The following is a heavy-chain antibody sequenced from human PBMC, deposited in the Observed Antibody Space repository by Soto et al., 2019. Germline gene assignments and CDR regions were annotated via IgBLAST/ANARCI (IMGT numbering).Heavy chain of an antibody. CDR2: ISYDGTNR. D-gene: IGHD3-9*01. Sequence: QVQLVESGGGVVQPGRSLRLYCAASGFSFRNCGMHWVRQAPGKGLEWVAFISYDGTNRFYADSVKGRFTISRDNSKNTLNLQMNSLRAEDTAVYYCAKAGLRHFDWLPYYYMDVWGKGTTVTVSS. V-gene: IGHV3-30*18. CDR3: AKAGLRHFDWLPYYYMDV. J-gene: IGHJ6*03. CDR1: GFSFRNCG.